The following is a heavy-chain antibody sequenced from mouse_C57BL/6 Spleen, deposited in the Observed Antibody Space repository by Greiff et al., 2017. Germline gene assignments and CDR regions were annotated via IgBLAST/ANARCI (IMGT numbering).Heavy chain of an antibody. CDR2: IDPNSGGT. J-gene: IGHJ1*03. Sequence: VQLQQPGAELVKPGASVKLSCKASGYTFTSYWMNWVKQRPGRGLEWIGRIDPNSGGTKYNEKFKSKATLTVDKPSSTAYMQLSSLTSEDSAVYCCARSDGSSHWYFDVWGTGTTVTGSS. CDR1: GYTFTSYW. CDR3: ARSDGSSHWYFDV. D-gene: IGHD1-1*01. V-gene: IGHV1-72*01.